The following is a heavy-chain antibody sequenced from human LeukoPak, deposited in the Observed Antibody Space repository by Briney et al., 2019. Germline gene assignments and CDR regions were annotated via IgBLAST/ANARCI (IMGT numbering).Heavy chain of an antibody. CDR2: ISSSGSTI. J-gene: IGHJ3*02. CDR3: AKDLGYCSGGSCFDAFDI. CDR1: GFTFSSYE. Sequence: GGSLRLSCAASGFTFSSYEMNWVRQAPGKGLEWVSYISSSGSTIYYADSVKGRFTISRDNAKNSLYLQMNSLRAEDTAVYYCAKDLGYCSGGSCFDAFDIWGQGTMVTVSS. D-gene: IGHD2-15*01. V-gene: IGHV3-48*03.